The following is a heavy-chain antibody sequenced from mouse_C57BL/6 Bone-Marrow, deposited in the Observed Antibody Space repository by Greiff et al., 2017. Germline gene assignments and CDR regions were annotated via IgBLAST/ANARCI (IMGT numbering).Heavy chain of an antibody. CDR3: ARRGWDGTDWYFDV. CDR2: IDPNSGGT. D-gene: IGHD4-1*01. J-gene: IGHJ1*03. CDR1: GYTFTSYW. Sequence: QVQLKQPGAELVKPGASVKLSCKASGYTFTSYWMHWVKQRPGRGLEWIGRIDPNSGGTKYNEKFKSKATLTVDKPSSTAYMQLSSLTSEDSAVYYCARRGWDGTDWYFDVWGTGTTVTVSS. V-gene: IGHV1-72*01.